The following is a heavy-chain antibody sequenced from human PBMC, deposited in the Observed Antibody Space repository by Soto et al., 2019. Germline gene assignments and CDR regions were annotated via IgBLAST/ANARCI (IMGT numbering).Heavy chain of an antibody. CDR2: ISSSSSYI. Sequence: PGGSLRLSCAASGFTFSSYSMNWVRQAPGKGLEWVSSISSSSSYIYYADSVKGRFTISGDNAKNSLYLQMNSLRAEDTAVYYCARIRYSGRNWFDPWGQGTLVTLSS. CDR3: ARIRYSGRNWFDP. J-gene: IGHJ5*02. V-gene: IGHV3-21*01. D-gene: IGHD5-12*01. CDR1: GFTFSSYS.